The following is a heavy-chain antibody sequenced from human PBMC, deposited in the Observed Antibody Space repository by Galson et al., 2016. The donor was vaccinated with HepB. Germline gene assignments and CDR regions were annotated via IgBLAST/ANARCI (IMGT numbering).Heavy chain of an antibody. Sequence: SLRLSCASSGFTLSSNTLHWVRQVPGKGLEWVAFISYDGKNTEYADSVKGRFTISRDNSRNIVYLQMSSLSVEGTALYFCARDLGLGVVSTATYFYGLSVWGRGTTVTVSS. V-gene: IGHV3-30*04. D-gene: IGHD3/OR15-3a*01. CDR2: ISYDGKNT. CDR1: GFTLSSNT. J-gene: IGHJ6*02. CDR3: ARDLGLGVVSTATYFYGLSV.